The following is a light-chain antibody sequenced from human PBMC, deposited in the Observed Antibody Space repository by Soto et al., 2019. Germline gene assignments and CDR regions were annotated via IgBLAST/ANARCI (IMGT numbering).Light chain of an antibody. CDR1: SSNIGSNY. V-gene: IGLV1-47*01. J-gene: IGLJ2*01. CDR2: RNN. Sequence: QSVLTQPPSASGTPGQRVTISCSGSSSNIGSNYVYWYQQLPGTAPKLLIYRNNQRPSGVPDRFSGSKYGTSASLAISGLRSEDEDDYYCAAWDDSLSGVVFGGGTKLTVL. CDR3: AAWDDSLSGVV.